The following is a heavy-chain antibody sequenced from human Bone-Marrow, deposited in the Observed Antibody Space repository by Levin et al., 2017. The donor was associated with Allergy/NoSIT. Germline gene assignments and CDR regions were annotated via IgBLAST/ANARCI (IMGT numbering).Heavy chain of an antibody. D-gene: IGHD5-12*01. J-gene: IGHJ4*02. CDR2: ISGVSNTI. CDR3: GRVRGYSSGYSQSIDC. CDR1: DFTFSDYA. V-gene: IGHV3-48*02. Sequence: GGSLRLSCTASDFTFSDYAMHWVRQAPGKGLEWVSFISGVSNTIYYADSVKGRFTISRDNAKNSLYLQMNSLRDEDTAVYFCGRVRGYSSGYSQSIDCWGQGTLVTVSS.